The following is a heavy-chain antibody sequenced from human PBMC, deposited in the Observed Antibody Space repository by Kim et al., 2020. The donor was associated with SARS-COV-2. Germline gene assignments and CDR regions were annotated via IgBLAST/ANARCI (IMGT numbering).Heavy chain of an antibody. CDR2: IYNDGTRI. D-gene: IGHD2-21*02. CDR1: GFTFSNYW. V-gene: IGHV3-74*01. CDR3: GVVMTSIFSDSMDV. J-gene: IGHJ6*02. Sequence: GGSLRLSCAASGFTFSNYWMHWVRQAPGKGLEWVSRIYNDGTRITYADSVKGRFTISRDNAKNTLFLQMNSLRAEDTAVYYCGVVMTSIFSDSMDVWGQGTTVTVSS.